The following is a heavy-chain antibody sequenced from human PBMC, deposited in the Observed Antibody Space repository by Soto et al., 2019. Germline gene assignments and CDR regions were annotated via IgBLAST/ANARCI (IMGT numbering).Heavy chain of an antibody. J-gene: IGHJ6*02. CDR1: GYTFTSYG. D-gene: IGHD3-3*01. Sequence: QVQLVQSGAELKKPGASVKVSCKASGYTFTSYGISWVRQAPGQGLEWMGWISAYNGITNYAQKLQGRVTMTTDTSTSTAYMELRSLRSDETAVYYCARDPTIFGVVQNYGMDVWGQGTTVTVSS. CDR3: ARDPTIFGVVQNYGMDV. V-gene: IGHV1-18*01. CDR2: ISAYNGIT.